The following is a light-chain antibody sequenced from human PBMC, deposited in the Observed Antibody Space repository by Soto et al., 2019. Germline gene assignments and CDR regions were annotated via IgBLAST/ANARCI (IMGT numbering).Light chain of an antibody. CDR2: EVS. CDR1: SSDGGGYNY. V-gene: IGLV2-8*01. J-gene: IGLJ1*01. Sequence: QSVLTQPPSASGSPGQSVTISCTGTSSDGGGYNYVSWYQQHPGTAPKLIIYEVSKRPSGVPDRFSGSKSGNAASLTVSGLQAEDEADYYCSSYAGSNIYVFGTGTKLTVL. CDR3: SSYAGSNIYV.